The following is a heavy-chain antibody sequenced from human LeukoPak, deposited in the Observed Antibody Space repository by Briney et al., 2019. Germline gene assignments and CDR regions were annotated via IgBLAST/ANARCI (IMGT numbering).Heavy chain of an antibody. D-gene: IGHD3-10*01. CDR2: FDPEDGET. CDR3: ATGAPSTMVRGVIRRAFDI. J-gene: IGHJ3*02. CDR1: GYTLTELS. Sequence: ASVKVSCKVSGYTLTELSMHCVRQAPGKGLEWMGGFDPEDGETIYAQKFQGRVTMTEDTSTDTAYMELSSLRSEDTAVYYCATGAPSTMVRGVIRRAFDIWGQGTMVTVSS. V-gene: IGHV1-24*01.